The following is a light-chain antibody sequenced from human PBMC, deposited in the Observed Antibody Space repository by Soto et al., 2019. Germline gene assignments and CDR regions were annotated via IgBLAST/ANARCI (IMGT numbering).Light chain of an antibody. CDR3: SSYADSNIVV. CDR2: EVS. V-gene: IGLV2-8*01. CDR1: SSDVGGYNF. Sequence: QSALTQPPSASGSPGQSVTISCTGTSSDVGGYNFVSWYQQHPGKAPKLMIYEVSERPSGVPDRFSGSKSGNTSSLTVSGLQSEDEAAYYCSSYADSNIVVFGGGSKLTVL. J-gene: IGLJ2*01.